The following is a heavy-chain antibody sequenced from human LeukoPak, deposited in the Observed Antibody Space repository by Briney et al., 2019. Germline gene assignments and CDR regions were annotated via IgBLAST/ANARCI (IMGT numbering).Heavy chain of an antibody. V-gene: IGHV4-39*07. Sequence: SSETLSLTCTVSGGSISSSSYYWGWIRQPPGKGLEWIGSIYYSGSTYYNPSLKSRVTISVDTSKNLFSLKLSSVTAADTAIYFCARAPLYHYDSSGYLFDYWGQGTLVTVSS. CDR2: IYYSGST. D-gene: IGHD3-22*01. CDR1: GGSISSSSYY. CDR3: ARAPLYHYDSSGYLFDY. J-gene: IGHJ4*02.